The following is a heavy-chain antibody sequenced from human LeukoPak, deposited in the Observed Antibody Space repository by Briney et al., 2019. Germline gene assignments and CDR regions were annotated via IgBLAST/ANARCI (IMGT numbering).Heavy chain of an antibody. V-gene: IGHV3-30*18. D-gene: IGHD3-22*01. CDR3: AKVREVVAPLLDY. CDR1: GFTFSIYG. CDR2: ISYDGSNK. Sequence: GGSLRLSCAASGFTFSIYGMHWVRQAPGKGLEWVAVISYDGSNKYYADSVKGRFTISRDNSKNTLYLQMNSLRAEDTAVHYCAKVREVVAPLLDYWGQGTLVTVSS. J-gene: IGHJ4*02.